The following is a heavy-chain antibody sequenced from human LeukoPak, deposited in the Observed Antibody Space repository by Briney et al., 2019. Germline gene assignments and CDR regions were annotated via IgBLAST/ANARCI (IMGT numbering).Heavy chain of an antibody. CDR1: GFTFSDYY. V-gene: IGHV3-11*03. Sequence: GGSLRLSCAASGFTFSDYYMSWIRQAPGKGLEWVSHISSFSDFRSYADSVKGRFTISRDNAKNSLYLQVNSLRAEDTAVYYCARPTIAAAGNFEYWGQGTLVTVSS. CDR3: ARPTIAAAGNFEY. CDR2: ISSFSDFR. J-gene: IGHJ4*02. D-gene: IGHD6-13*01.